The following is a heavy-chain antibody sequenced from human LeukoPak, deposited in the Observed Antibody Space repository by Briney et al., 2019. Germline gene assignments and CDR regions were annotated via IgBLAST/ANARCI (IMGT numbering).Heavy chain of an antibody. Sequence: PGGSLRLSCAASGFTFSSYSMNWVRQAPGKGLEWVSYISSSSSTIYYADSVKGRFTISRDNSKNTLYLQMNSLRAEDTAVYYCARVLSGRGSLYSHYYYMDAWGKGTTVTISS. CDR2: ISSSSSTI. CDR1: GFTFSSYS. V-gene: IGHV3-48*01. J-gene: IGHJ6*03. CDR3: ARVLSGRGSLYSHYYYMDA. D-gene: IGHD3-10*01.